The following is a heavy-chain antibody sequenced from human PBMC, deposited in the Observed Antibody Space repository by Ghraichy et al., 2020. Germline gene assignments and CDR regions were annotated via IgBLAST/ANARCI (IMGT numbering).Heavy chain of an antibody. CDR2: ITSSSRYI. V-gene: IGHV3-21*01. CDR3: AREVAAIINLDY. J-gene: IGHJ4*02. Sequence: SCAASGFTFSSYSMNWVRQAPGKGLEWVSSITSSSRYISYADSVKGRFTISRDNAKNSLFLQMNSLRVEDTAVYYCAREVAAIINLDYWGRGTLVTVSS. D-gene: IGHD3-10*01. CDR1: GFTFSSYS.